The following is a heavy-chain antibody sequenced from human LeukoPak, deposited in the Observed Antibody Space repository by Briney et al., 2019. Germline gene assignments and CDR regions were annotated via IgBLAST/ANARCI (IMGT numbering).Heavy chain of an antibody. CDR3: ASARWDF. CDR2: INHRGST. V-gene: IGHV4-34*01. J-gene: IGHJ4*02. Sequence: SETLSLTCAVYGGSFSANYWSWVRQPPGKGLEWVGEINHRGSTNYNPSLKSRVTISIDTSQNQFSLKPISVTAADTAVYYCASARWDFWGQGVLVTVSS. D-gene: IGHD5-24*01. CDR1: GGSFSANY.